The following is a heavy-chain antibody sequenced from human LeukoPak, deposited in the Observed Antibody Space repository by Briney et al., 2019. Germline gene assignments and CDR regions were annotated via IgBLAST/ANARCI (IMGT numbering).Heavy chain of an antibody. CDR2: IKQDGSEK. CDR3: ARWDFLGDGSGSYWVY. J-gene: IGHJ4*02. CDR1: GFTFSDYG. V-gene: IGHV3-7*04. Sequence: GGSLRLSCAASGFTFSDYGMSWVRQAPGKGLEWVANIKQDGSEKYYVDSVKGRFTISRDNAKNSLYLQMNSLRAEDTAVYYCARWDFLGDGSGSYWVYWGQGTLVTVSS. D-gene: IGHD3-10*01.